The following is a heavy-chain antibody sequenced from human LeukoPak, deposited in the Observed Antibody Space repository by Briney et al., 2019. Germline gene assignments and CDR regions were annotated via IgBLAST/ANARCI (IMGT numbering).Heavy chain of an antibody. CDR1: GGSISSSSYY. CDR2: IYYSGST. D-gene: IGHD3-9*01. CDR3: ARDVLRYFDWLFYFDY. Sequence: SETLSLTCTVSGGSISSSSYYWGWIRQPPGKGLEWIGSIYYSGSTYYNPSLKSRVTISVDTSKNQFSLKLSSVTAADTAVYYCARDVLRYFDWLFYFDYWGQGTLVTVSS. J-gene: IGHJ4*02. V-gene: IGHV4-39*07.